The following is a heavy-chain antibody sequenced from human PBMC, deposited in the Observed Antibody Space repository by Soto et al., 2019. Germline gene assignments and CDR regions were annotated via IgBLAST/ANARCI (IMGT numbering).Heavy chain of an antibody. Sequence: GASVKVSCKACGGTFSSYTISWVRQAPGQGLEWMGRIIPILGIANYAQKFQGRVTITADKSTSTAYMELSSLRSEDTAVYYCARAVGDYGYYYYGMDVWGQGTTVTVSS. CDR1: GGTFSSYT. V-gene: IGHV1-69*02. CDR3: ARAVGDYGYYYYGMDV. CDR2: IIPILGIA. J-gene: IGHJ6*02. D-gene: IGHD4-17*01.